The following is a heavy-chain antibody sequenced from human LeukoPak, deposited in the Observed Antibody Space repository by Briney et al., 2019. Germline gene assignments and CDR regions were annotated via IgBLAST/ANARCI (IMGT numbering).Heavy chain of an antibody. CDR3: ARGHYYDTSGDY. D-gene: IGHD3-22*01. CDR2: IDYSGST. V-gene: IGHV4-59*02. J-gene: IGHJ4*02. Sequence: SETLSLTCTVSGAFVSSHYWSWIRQPPGKGLEWIGYIDYSGSTNYNPSLKSRVTISVDTSKNQFSLNLSSVTAADTAVYYCARGHYYDTSGDYWGQGTLVTVSS. CDR1: GAFVSSHY.